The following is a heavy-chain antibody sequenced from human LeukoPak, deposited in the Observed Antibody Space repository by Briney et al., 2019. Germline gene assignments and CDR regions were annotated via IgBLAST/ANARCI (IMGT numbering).Heavy chain of an antibody. CDR1: GFTFSSYS. CDR2: ISSSSSTI. CDR3: ARDPDYYDSSGNVDY. D-gene: IGHD3-22*01. Sequence: GGSLRLSCAASGFTFSSYSMNWVRQAPGKGLEWVSYISSSSSTIYYADSVKGRFTISRDNAKNSLYLQMNSLRAEDTAVYYCARDPDYYDSSGNVDYWGXXTLVTVSS. J-gene: IGHJ4*01. V-gene: IGHV3-48*04.